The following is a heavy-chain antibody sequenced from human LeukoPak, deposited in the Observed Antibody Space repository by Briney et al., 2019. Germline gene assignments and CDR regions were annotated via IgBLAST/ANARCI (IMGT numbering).Heavy chain of an antibody. J-gene: IGHJ5*02. D-gene: IGHD3-3*01. CDR1: GYTFTSYA. CDR2: ISAYNGNT. Sequence: GASVKVSCKASGYTFTSYAMHWVRQAPGQGLEWMGWISAYNGNTNYAQKLQGRVTMTTDTSTSTAYMELRSLRSDDTAVYYCARANRFLEWLRTYNWFDPWGQGTLVTVSS. V-gene: IGHV1-18*01. CDR3: ARANRFLEWLRTYNWFDP.